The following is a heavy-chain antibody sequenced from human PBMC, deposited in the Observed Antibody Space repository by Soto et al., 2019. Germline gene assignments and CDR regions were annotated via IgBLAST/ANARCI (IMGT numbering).Heavy chain of an antibody. J-gene: IGHJ6*02. CDR3: ARGVYNWNYGTGESYYYGLDV. V-gene: IGHV1-69*01. CDR2: IVTMFGAP. Sequence: QVRLVQSGSEVKKPGSSVKVSCKASGVTFNSLGIIWVRQAPGQGLEWMGGIVTMFGAPNYAQKFQGRITITADESTSTAYMEVIRLRSEDMAVYFCARGVYNWNYGTGESYYYGLDVWGPGTTVTVSS. CDR1: GVTFNSLG. D-gene: IGHD1-20*01.